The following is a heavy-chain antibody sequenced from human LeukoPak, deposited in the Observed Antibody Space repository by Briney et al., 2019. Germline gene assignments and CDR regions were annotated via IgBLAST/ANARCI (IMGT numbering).Heavy chain of an antibody. CDR2: IYYSGST. Sequence: PSETLSLTCTVSGGSISSHYWSWIRQPPGKGLEWIGYIYYSGSTNYNPSLKSRVTISVDTSKNQFSLKLSSVTAADTAVYYCAREAVHCSGGSCSEGWFDPWGQGTLVTVSS. J-gene: IGHJ5*02. CDR1: GGSISSHY. CDR3: AREAVHCSGGSCSEGWFDP. D-gene: IGHD2-15*01. V-gene: IGHV4-59*11.